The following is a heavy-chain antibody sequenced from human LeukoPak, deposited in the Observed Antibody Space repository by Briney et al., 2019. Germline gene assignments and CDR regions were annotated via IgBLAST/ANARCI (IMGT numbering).Heavy chain of an antibody. J-gene: IGHJ6*04. CDR2: ISGSGGST. D-gene: IGHD2-15*01. CDR3: AKAVQDIVVVVAARWGFYGMDV. Sequence: PGGSLRLSCAASGFTFSSYAMSWVRLAPGKGLEWVSAISGSGGSTYYADSVKGRFTISRDNSKNTLYLQMNSLRAEDTAVYYCAKAVQDIVVVVAARWGFYGMDVWGKGTTVTVSS. CDR1: GFTFSSYA. V-gene: IGHV3-23*01.